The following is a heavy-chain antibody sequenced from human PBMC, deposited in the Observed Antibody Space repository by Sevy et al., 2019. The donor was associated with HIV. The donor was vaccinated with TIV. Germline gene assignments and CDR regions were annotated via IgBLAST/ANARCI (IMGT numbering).Heavy chain of an antibody. D-gene: IGHD3-3*01. Sequence: GGSLRLSCAASGFTFSSYSMNWVRQAPGKGMEWVSSISSSSSYIYYADSVKGRFTISRDNAKNSLYLQMNSLRAEDTAVYYSARGVVPSAFDIWGQGTMVTVSS. CDR1: GFTFSSYS. V-gene: IGHV3-21*01. J-gene: IGHJ3*02. CDR3: ARGVVPSAFDI. CDR2: ISSSSSYI.